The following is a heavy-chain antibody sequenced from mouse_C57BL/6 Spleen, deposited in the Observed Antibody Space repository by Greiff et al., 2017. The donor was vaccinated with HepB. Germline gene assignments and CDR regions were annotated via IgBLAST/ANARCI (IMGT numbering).Heavy chain of an antibody. D-gene: IGHD1-1*01. CDR2: IYPSDSET. Sequence: QVQLQQPGAELVRPGSSVKLSCKASGYTFTSYWMDWVKQRPGQGLEWIGNIYPSDSETHYNQKFKDKATLTVDKSSSTAYMQLSSLTSEDSAVCYCARVPTSGSSYGYAMDYWGQGTSVTVSS. CDR3: ARVPTSGSSYGYAMDY. CDR1: GYTFTSYW. V-gene: IGHV1-61*01. J-gene: IGHJ4*01.